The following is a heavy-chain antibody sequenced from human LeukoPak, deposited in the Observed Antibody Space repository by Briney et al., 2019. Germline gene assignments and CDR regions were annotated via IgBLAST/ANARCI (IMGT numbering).Heavy chain of an antibody. J-gene: IGHJ5*02. V-gene: IGHV4-59*01. Sequence: SETLSLTCTVSGGSISTYYWSWIRQPPGRGLEWIGYIYNGGSTNYNPSLKSRATISEDTSKNQFSLKLSSVTAADTAVYYCAQYSTVTGWFDPWGQGTLVTVSS. D-gene: IGHD6-6*01. CDR1: GGSISTYY. CDR3: AQYSTVTGWFDP. CDR2: IYNGGST.